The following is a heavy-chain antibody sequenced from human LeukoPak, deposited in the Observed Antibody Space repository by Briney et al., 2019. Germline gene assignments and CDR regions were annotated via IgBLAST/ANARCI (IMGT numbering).Heavy chain of an antibody. Sequence: SVKVFCKASGGTFSSYAISWVRQAPGQGLEWMGRIIPIFGIANYAQKFQGRVTITADKSTSTAYMELSSLRSEDTAVYYCARAPLNYYDSSGYYDNWFDPWGQGTLVTVSS. CDR2: IIPIFGIA. CDR1: GGTFSSYA. D-gene: IGHD3-22*01. CDR3: ARAPLNYYDSSGYYDNWFDP. V-gene: IGHV1-69*04. J-gene: IGHJ5*02.